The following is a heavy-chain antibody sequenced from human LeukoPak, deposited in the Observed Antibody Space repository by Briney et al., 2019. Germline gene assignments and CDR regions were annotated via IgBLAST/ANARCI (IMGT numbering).Heavy chain of an antibody. J-gene: IGHJ4*02. CDR3: ARVLDYSNYGGYYFDY. CDR2: IKQDGSEK. D-gene: IGHD4-11*01. V-gene: IGHV3-7*01. CDR1: GFTFSSYS. Sequence: GGSLRLSCAASGFTFSSYSMNWVRQAPGKGLEWVANIKQDGSEKYYVDSVKGRFTISRDNAKNSLYLQMNSLRAEDTAVYYCARVLDYSNYGGYYFDYWGQGTLVTVSS.